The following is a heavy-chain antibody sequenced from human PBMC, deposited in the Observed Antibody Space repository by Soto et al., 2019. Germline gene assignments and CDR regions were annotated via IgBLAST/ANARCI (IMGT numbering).Heavy chain of an antibody. J-gene: IGHJ4*02. CDR1: GYTFTKFH. Sequence: QVQLIQFGAEVKKPGASAKVSCKASGYTFTKFHIHWVRQAPGQGLEWMGMIDPSGGITRDAQRVQGRITMTRDTSTSSVYMELRSLPSEDTAMYYCARDVSGHDNYETIGYYFDHWGQGPLVTVSS. CDR3: ARDVSGHDNYETIGYYFDH. CDR2: IDPSGGIT. D-gene: IGHD3-22*01. V-gene: IGHV1-46*04.